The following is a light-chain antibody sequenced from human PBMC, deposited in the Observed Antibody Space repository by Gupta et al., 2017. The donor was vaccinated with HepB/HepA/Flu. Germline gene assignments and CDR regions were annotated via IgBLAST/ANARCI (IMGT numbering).Light chain of an antibody. V-gene: IGKV1-39*01. CDR3: QQSYSTPWT. CDR2: AAS. J-gene: IGKJ1*01. CDR1: QSISSY. Sequence: DIHMTPSPSSLSASVGDRVTISCRASQSISSYLNWYQQKPGKAPKLLIYAASSLQSGVPSRFSGSGSGTDFTLTISSLQPEDFATYYCQQSYSTPWTFGQGTKVEIK.